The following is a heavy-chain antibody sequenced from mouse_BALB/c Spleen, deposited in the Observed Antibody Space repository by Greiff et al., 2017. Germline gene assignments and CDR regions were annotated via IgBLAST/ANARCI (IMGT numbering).Heavy chain of an antibody. V-gene: IGHV1-9*01. CDR2: ILPGSGST. CDR3: ARSNYYEEGFAY. Sequence: QVHVKQSGAELMKPGVSVKISCKATGYTFSSYWIEWVKQRPGHGLEWIGEILPGSGSTNYNEKFKGKATFTADTSSNTAYMQLSSLTSEDSAVYYCARSNYYEEGFAYWGQGTLVTVSA. CDR1: GYTFSSYW. J-gene: IGHJ3*01. D-gene: IGHD2-4*01.